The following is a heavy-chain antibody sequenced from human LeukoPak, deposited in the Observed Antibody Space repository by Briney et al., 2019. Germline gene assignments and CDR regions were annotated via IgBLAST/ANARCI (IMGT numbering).Heavy chain of an antibody. CDR2: ISGSGGST. D-gene: IGHD3-22*01. Sequence: GGSLRLSCAASGFTFSSYAMSWVRQAPGKGLEWVSAISGSGGSTYYADSVKGRFTISRDNSKNTLYLQMNSLRAEDTAVYYCAKSGRQGNTMIVVLITRFDYWGQGTLVTVSS. J-gene: IGHJ4*02. CDR3: AKSGRQGNTMIVVLITRFDY. CDR1: GFTFSSYA. V-gene: IGHV3-23*01.